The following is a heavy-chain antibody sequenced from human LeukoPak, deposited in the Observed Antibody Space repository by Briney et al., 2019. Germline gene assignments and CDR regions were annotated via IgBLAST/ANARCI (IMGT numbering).Heavy chain of an antibody. V-gene: IGHV3-21*01. CDR3: ASSNNWSEFDY. D-gene: IGHD1-1*01. CDR1: GFTFSSYS. Sequence: EGSLRLSCAASGFTFSSYSLNWVRQAPGKGLEWVSSISSSSSYIYYADSVKGRFTISRDNAKNSLSLQMNSLRAEDTALYYCASSNNWSEFDYWGQGTLVTVSS. J-gene: IGHJ4*02. CDR2: ISSSSSYI.